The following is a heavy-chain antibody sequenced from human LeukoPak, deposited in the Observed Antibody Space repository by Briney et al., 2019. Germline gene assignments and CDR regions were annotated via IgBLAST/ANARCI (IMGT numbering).Heavy chain of an antibody. V-gene: IGHV4-30-4*08. D-gene: IGHD2-2*01. CDR2: IYYSGST. Sequence: PSETLSLTCTVSGGSISSGDYYWSWIRQPPGKGLEWIGYIYYSGSTYYNPSLKSRVTISVDTSKNQLSLKLSSVTAADTAVYYCAGELGYCSSTSCYPDYWGQGTLVTVSS. CDR1: GGSISSGDYY. J-gene: IGHJ4*02. CDR3: AGELGYCSSTSCYPDY.